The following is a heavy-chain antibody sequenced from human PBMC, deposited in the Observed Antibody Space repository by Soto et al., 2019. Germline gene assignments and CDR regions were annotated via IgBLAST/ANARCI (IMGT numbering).Heavy chain of an antibody. CDR3: ARQPTVPPCYYYGMDV. CDR2: IIPIFGTP. J-gene: IGHJ6*02. D-gene: IGHD4-4*01. CDR1: GGTFSSYA. Sequence: QVQLVQSGAEVKKPGSSVKVSCKASGGTFSSYAISWVRQAPGQGLEWMGGIIPIFGTPDYAQKFQGRVTITADESTSTAYMELSSLRSEDTAVYYCARQPTVPPCYYYGMDVWGQGTTVTVSS. V-gene: IGHV1-69*12.